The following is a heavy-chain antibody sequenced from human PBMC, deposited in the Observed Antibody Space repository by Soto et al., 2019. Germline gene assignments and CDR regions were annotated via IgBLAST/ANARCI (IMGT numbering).Heavy chain of an antibody. J-gene: IGHJ4*02. Sequence: QVQLQESGPGLVKPSQTLSLTCTVSGGSISSGDYYWSWIRQPPGKGLEWIGYIYYSGSTYYNPSLKSRVTMSVDTSKGRFSRKPSAVTAADTAVYYWARVATGYYQVDYWGQGTLVTVSS. CDR3: ARVATGYYQVDY. D-gene: IGHD3-9*01. CDR1: GGSISSGDYY. CDR2: IYYSGST. V-gene: IGHV4-30-4*01.